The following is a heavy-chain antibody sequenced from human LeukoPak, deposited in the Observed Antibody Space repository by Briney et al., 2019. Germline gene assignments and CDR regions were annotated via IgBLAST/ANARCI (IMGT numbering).Heavy chain of an antibody. D-gene: IGHD1-7*01. CDR3: ARHGPGITGTTNYYYYGMDV. J-gene: IGHJ6*02. CDR2: VYYTGVT. CDR1: GGSITTYY. V-gene: IGHV4-59*08. Sequence: SETLSLTCTVSGGSITTYYWIWLRQPPGKAPEWIGFVYYTGVTKYNPSLESRVTISEATSKNQFSLKLSSVTAADTAVYYCARHGPGITGTTNYYYYGMDVWGQGTTVTVSS.